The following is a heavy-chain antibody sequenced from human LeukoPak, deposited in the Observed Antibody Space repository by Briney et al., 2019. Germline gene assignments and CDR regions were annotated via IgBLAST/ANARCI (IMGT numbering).Heavy chain of an antibody. D-gene: IGHD1-26*01. J-gene: IGHJ4*02. V-gene: IGHV3-21*01. CDR2: ITNGGVNT. CDR3: AKGRMGATPYYFDY. CDR1: GFTFSSYG. Sequence: GGSLRLSCAASGFTFSSYGMNWVRQAPGKGLEWVSSITNGGVNTYYATSVKGRFTISRDNAKNTLYLQMNSLRAEDTAVYYCAKGRMGATPYYFDYWGQGTLVTVSS.